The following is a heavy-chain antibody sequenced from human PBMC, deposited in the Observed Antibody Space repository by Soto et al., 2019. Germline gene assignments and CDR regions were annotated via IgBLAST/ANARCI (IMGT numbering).Heavy chain of an antibody. V-gene: IGHV4-39*01. J-gene: IGHJ5*02. CDR1: GDSISSSNYY. Sequence: TSETLSLTCTVSGDSISSSNYYWGWIRQPPGKGLEWIASIYYSESTYYNPSLKSRVTISLDTSKNQFSLKLSSVTAADTAVYYCARATIVLVPAAMVSHWFDPWGQGTLVTVSS. CDR2: IYYSEST. D-gene: IGHD2-2*01. CDR3: ARATIVLVPAAMVSHWFDP.